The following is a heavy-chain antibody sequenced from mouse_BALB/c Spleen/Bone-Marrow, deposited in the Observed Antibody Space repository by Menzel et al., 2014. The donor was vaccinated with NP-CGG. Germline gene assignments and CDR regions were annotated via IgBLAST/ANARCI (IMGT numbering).Heavy chain of an antibody. Sequence: EVHLVESGGGLVQPGGSLKLSCAASGFDFXRYWMTWVRQALGKGLEWIGEINPDSSTINYTPSLKDRFIISRDNAKNTLYLQMSKVRSEDTALYYCAKNYYYGYVAYWGQGTLVTVSA. V-gene: IGHV4-1*02. CDR2: INPDSSTI. D-gene: IGHD1-2*01. CDR1: GFDFXRYW. CDR3: AKNYYYGYVAY. J-gene: IGHJ3*01.